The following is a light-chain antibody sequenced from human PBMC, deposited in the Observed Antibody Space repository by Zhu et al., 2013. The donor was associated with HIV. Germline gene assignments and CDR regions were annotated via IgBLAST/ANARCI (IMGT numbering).Light chain of an antibody. Sequence: EIVLTQSPATLSLSPGERATLSCRASQSVTSNYLAWYQHKPGQAPRLLMYSVSARATNIPARFSGSGSGTGFTLTISSLESEDFAVYFCQQYNNWPRTFGQGTKVEVK. J-gene: IGKJ1*01. CDR2: SVS. V-gene: IGKV3-15*01. CDR1: QSVTSN. CDR3: QQYNNWPRT.